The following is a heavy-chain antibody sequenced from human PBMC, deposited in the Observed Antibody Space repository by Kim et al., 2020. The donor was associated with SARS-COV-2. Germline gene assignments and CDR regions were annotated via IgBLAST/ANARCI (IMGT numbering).Heavy chain of an antibody. V-gene: IGHV1-3*01. CDR3: ARGTSTYGYEGRGRFDD. D-gene: IGHD3-22*01. J-gene: IGHJ4*02. Sequence: QGRVTITRDTSASTAYMELSSLRSEDTAVYYCARGTSTYGYEGRGRFDDWGQGTLVTVSS.